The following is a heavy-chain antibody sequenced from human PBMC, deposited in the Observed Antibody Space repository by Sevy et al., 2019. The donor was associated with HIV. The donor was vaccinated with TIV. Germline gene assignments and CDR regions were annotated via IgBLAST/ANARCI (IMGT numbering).Heavy chain of an antibody. D-gene: IGHD3-22*01. V-gene: IGHV3-48*03. CDR3: ARDGVINYYDSSGYYWGNYFDY. CDR2: ISRSGSTI. J-gene: IGHJ4*02. CDR1: GFTFSSYE. Sequence: GGSLRLSCAASGFTFSSYEMNWVRQAPGKGLEWVSYISRSGSTIYYADSVKGRFTISRDNAKNSLYLQMNSLRAEDTAVYYCARDGVINYYDSSGYYWGNYFDYWGQGTLVTVSS.